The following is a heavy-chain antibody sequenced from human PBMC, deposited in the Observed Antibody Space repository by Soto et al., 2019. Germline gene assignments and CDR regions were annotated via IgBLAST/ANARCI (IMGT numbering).Heavy chain of an antibody. CDR1: GGTFSSYA. D-gene: IGHD3-10*01. CDR3: ARDTEVRSPWAFDI. J-gene: IGHJ3*02. CDR2: IIPIFGTA. V-gene: IGHV1-69*13. Sequence: AVKVSCKASGGTFSSYAISWVRQAPGQGLEWMGGIIPIFGTANYAQKFQGRVTITADESTSTAYMELSSLRSEDTAVYYCARDTEVRSPWAFDIWGQGKIVTVSS.